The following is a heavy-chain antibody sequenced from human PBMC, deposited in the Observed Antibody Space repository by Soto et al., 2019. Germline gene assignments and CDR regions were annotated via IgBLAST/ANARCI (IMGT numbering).Heavy chain of an antibody. J-gene: IGHJ4*02. D-gene: IGHD3-22*01. CDR3: ATMNGYFEY. Sequence: SLRLSCADSGFRFSSYSMSWVRQTPGKGLEWVAAITATGDRTYYADSVTGRFTISRDNSKKTHYLQMTSLRAEDTAMYYCATMNGYFEYWGQGTPFTVSS. CDR2: ITATGDRT. V-gene: IGHV3-23*01. CDR1: GFRFSSYS.